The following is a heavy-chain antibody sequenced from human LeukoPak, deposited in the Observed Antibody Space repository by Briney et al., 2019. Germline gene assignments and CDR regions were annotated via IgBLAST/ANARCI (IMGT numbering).Heavy chain of an antibody. Sequence: TSETLSLTCTVSGGSISSSSYYWGWIRQPPGKGLEWIGSIYYSGSTYYNPSLKSRVTISVDTSKNQFSLKLSSVTAADTAVYYCARGLGDILTGYYPVVGYGMDVWGQGTTVTVSS. CDR2: IYYSGST. J-gene: IGHJ6*02. CDR1: GGSISSSSYY. V-gene: IGHV4-39*07. CDR3: ARGLGDILTGYYPVVGYGMDV. D-gene: IGHD3-9*01.